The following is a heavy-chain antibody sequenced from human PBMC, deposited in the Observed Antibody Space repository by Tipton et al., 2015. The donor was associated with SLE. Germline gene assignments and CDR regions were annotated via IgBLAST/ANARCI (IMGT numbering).Heavy chain of an antibody. D-gene: IGHD2/OR15-2a*01. Sequence: SLRLSCAASGFTVSTNYLSWVRQAPGKGLEWVSIIYGGGGTYYADSVKGRFTLSRDLSKNTLYLQMNSLRAEDTAVYYCARDHFGFDLWGQGTMVTVAS. J-gene: IGHJ3*01. CDR3: ARDHFGFDL. CDR2: IYGGGGT. CDR1: GFTVSTNY. V-gene: IGHV3-53*05.